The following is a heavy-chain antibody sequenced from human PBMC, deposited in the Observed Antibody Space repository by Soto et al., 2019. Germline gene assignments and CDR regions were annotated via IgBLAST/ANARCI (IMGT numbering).Heavy chain of an antibody. CDR1: GYTFPSYG. V-gene: IGHV1-18*01. CDR2: ISAYIGNA. D-gene: IGHD6-13*01. Sequence: ASVKVSCKASGYTFPSYGISWVRQAPGQGLEWMGWISAYIGNANYAQKFQGRVTITADASTSTAYMELSSLRSEDTAVYYCARAYDSSSWYRRYYYYGRDVWGQGTTVTVSS. J-gene: IGHJ6*02. CDR3: ARAYDSSSWYRRYYYYGRDV.